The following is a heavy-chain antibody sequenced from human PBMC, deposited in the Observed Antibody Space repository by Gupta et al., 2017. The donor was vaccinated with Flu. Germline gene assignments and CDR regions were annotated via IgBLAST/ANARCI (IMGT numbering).Heavy chain of an antibody. D-gene: IGHD2-2*03. CDR2: VYHSGRT. Sequence: SDYFWSWVRQPPGKGLEWIGEVYHSGRTNYNPSLKSRVTISIDTSKNQFSLKLTSLTAADTAVYYCARVALVGYGSNWFDPWGQGTLVTVSS. CDR1: SDYF. V-gene: IGHV4-34*01. J-gene: IGHJ5*02. CDR3: ARVALVGYGSNWFDP.